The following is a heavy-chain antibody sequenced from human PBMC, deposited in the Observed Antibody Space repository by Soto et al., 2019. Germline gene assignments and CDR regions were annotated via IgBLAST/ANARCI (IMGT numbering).Heavy chain of an antibody. CDR1: GYTFTAYY. J-gene: IGHJ4*02. Sequence: ASVKVSCKAFGYTFTAYYMHWVRQAPGQGLEWMGWINPNSGGTNYAQKFQGWVTMTRDTSISTAYMELSRLRSDDTAVYYCAREQYVWGSYRYFHYFDYWGQGTLVTVSS. CDR2: INPNSGGT. V-gene: IGHV1-2*04. D-gene: IGHD3-16*02. CDR3: AREQYVWGSYRYFHYFDY.